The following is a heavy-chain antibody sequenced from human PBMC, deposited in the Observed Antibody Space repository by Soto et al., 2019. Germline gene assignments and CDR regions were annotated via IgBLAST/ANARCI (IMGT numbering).Heavy chain of an antibody. Sequence: EVQRLESGGGLVQPGGSLRLSCAASGFTFSSYVMSWVRQAPGKGLEWVSSISASGSTTYYADSVKGRFTISRDNSKSTLYLQMNNLRAEDTAVYYCAHGLPETIFGVLIRFDCWGQGALVTVSS. D-gene: IGHD3-3*01. CDR3: AHGLPETIFGVLIRFDC. CDR1: GFTFSSYV. V-gene: IGHV3-23*01. J-gene: IGHJ5*01. CDR2: ISASGSTT.